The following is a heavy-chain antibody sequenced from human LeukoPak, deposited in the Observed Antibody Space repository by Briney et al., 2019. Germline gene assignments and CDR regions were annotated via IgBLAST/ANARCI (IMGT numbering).Heavy chain of an antibody. CDR2: IYTSGST. CDR1: GGSFSSGSYY. J-gene: IGHJ4*02. CDR3: ARGPGDYDFWSGYYSEGYFDY. V-gene: IGHV4-61*02. D-gene: IGHD3-3*01. Sequence: PSETLSLTCTVSGGSFSSGSYYWSWIRQPAGKGLEWIGRIYTSGSTNYNPSLKSRVTISVDTSKNQFSLKLSSVTAADTAVYYCARGPGDYDFWSGYYSEGYFDYWGQGTLVTVSS.